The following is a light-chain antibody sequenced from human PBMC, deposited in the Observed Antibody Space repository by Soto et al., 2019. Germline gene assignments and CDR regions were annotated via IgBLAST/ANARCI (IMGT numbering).Light chain of an antibody. CDR3: TSYTPIVTLGSV. CDR2: EVT. Sequence: QSLLTQPSSVSGSPGQSITISCTGTSSDIGGYNSVSWYQQHPGRAPRLIIYEVTNRPSGVSNRFSASKSGNTASLTISGLQAEDEADYYCTSYTPIVTLGSVFGTGTKVTV. V-gene: IGLV2-14*01. J-gene: IGLJ1*01. CDR1: SSDIGGYNS.